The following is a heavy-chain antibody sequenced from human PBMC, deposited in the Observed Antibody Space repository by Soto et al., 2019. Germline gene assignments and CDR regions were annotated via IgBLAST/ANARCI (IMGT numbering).Heavy chain of an antibody. CDR3: AKGEGCRSTSCPRWGGWCYYYYGMDG. J-gene: IGHJ6*02. CDR1: GGTFSSYT. D-gene: IGHD2-2*01. CDR2: IIPILGIA. V-gene: IGHV1-69*02. Sequence: QVQLVQSGAEVKKPGSSVKVSCKASGGTFSSYTISWVRQAPGQGLEWMGRIIPILGIANYAQKFQGRVTITADKSTSTAYMELSSLRSEDTAVYYWAKGEGCRSTSCPRWGGWCYYYYGMDGWGQGTTVTVSS.